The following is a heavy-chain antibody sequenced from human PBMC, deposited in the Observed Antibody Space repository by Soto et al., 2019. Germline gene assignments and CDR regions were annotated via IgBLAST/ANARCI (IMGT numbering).Heavy chain of an antibody. CDR1: GYGFTTYG. V-gene: IGHV1-18*01. J-gene: IGHJ4*02. CDR2: ISAHNGNT. D-gene: IGHD2-8*01. Sequence: QVHLVQSGAEVKKPGASVKVSCKGSGYGFTTYGITWVRQAPGQGLEWMAWISAHNGNTNYAQKLQGIVTVTRDTSTSTAYMELRPLRSDIRAVYNGARGMYGDYWGEGALVTVA. CDR3: ARGMYGDY.